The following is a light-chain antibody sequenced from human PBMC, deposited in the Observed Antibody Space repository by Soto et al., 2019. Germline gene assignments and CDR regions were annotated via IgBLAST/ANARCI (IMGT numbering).Light chain of an antibody. V-gene: IGKV3-11*01. CDR3: QQRHWPWT. CDR1: PSVGSW. J-gene: IGKJ1*01. Sequence: IVLTQSPATLSLSPGERATLSCRARPSVGSWLAWYQQKPGQPPRLLIYDVSNRAAGIPARFSGSGSGTDFTLTISSLDPEDFAVYYCQQRHWPWTFGQGTTVEVK. CDR2: DVS.